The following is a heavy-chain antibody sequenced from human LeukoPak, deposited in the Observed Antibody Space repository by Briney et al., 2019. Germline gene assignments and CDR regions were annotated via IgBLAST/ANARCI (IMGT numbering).Heavy chain of an antibody. J-gene: IGHJ4*02. Sequence: GGSLRLSCAASGFTFSSYGMHWVRQAPGKGLECVAVIWYDGSNKYYADSVKGRFTISRDNSKNTLYLQMNSLRAEDTAVYYCARGNHYYDILTGLDYWGQGTLVTVSS. V-gene: IGHV3-33*01. CDR2: IWYDGSNK. D-gene: IGHD3-9*01. CDR3: ARGNHYYDILTGLDY. CDR1: GFTFSSYG.